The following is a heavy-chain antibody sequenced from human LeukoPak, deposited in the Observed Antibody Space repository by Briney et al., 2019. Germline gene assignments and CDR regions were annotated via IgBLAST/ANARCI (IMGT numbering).Heavy chain of an antibody. V-gene: IGHV4-59*01. CDR2: IYYSGST. D-gene: IGHD3-16*02. Sequence: SETLSLTCTVSGGSISSYYWSWIRQPPGKGLEWMGYIYYSGSTNYNPSLKSRVTISVDTSKNQFSLKLSSVTAADTAVYYCARDRGMITFGGVIAPYDAFDIWGQGTMVTVSS. J-gene: IGHJ3*02. CDR3: ARDRGMITFGGVIAPYDAFDI. CDR1: GGSISSYY.